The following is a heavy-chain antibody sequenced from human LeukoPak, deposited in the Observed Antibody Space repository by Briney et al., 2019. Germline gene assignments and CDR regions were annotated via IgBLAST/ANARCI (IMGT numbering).Heavy chain of an antibody. Sequence: GGSLRLSCAASGFTFSSYPMYWVRQTPGKGLEWVSAISGGGGGNTYYADSVKGRFTISRDNSKDTLYLQMNSLRAEDTAVYYCAKDLQRPSSFDPWGQGTLVTVSS. CDR3: AKDLQRPSSFDP. CDR1: GFTFSSYP. V-gene: IGHV3-23*01. J-gene: IGHJ5*02. CDR2: ISGGGGGNT. D-gene: IGHD1-1*01.